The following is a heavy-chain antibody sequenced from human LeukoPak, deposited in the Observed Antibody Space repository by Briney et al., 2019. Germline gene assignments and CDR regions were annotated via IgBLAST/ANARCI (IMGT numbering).Heavy chain of an antibody. CDR2: INSDGSST. CDR1: GFTFSSYW. J-gene: IGHJ4*02. Sequence: PGGSLRLSCAASGFTFSSYWKHWGRQAPGRGLVRVSRINSDGSSTSYADSVEGRFTIYRDNPKNTLYLEMTSLRAEYTAIYYCATDVGAIFLDSWGQGKLVTVSS. CDR3: ATDVGAIFLDS. D-gene: IGHD3-9*01. V-gene: IGHV3-74*01.